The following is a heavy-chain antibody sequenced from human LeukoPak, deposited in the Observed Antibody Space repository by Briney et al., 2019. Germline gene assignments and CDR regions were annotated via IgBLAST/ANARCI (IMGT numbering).Heavy chain of an antibody. Sequence: PSETLSLTCTVSGGSISSGDYYWSWIRQPPGKGLEWIGYIYYSGSTYYNPSLKSRVTISVDTSKNQFSLKLSSVTAADTAVYYCARDSSGYASAFDIWGQGTMVTVPS. CDR1: GGSISSGDYY. CDR2: IYYSGST. V-gene: IGHV4-30-4*01. D-gene: IGHD3-22*01. J-gene: IGHJ3*02. CDR3: ARDSSGYASAFDI.